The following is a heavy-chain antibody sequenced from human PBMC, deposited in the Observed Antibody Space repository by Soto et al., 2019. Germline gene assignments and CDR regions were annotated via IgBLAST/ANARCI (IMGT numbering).Heavy chain of an antibody. J-gene: IGHJ4*02. Sequence: ASVKVSCKASGYTFTSYGISWVRQAPGQGLEWMGWISAYNGNTNYAQKLQGRVTMTTDTSTSTAYMELRSLRSDDTAVYYCARDTYCSSTSCYLPLGYWGQGTLVTVSS. V-gene: IGHV1-18*01. CDR3: ARDTYCSSTSCYLPLGY. CDR1: GYTFTSYG. D-gene: IGHD2-2*01. CDR2: ISAYNGNT.